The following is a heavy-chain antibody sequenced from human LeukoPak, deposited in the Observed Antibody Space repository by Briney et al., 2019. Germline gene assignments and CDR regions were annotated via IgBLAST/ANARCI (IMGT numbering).Heavy chain of an antibody. CDR3: ARDRKGRTYGDPYWFFDL. CDR1: GFTFSSYS. D-gene: IGHD4-17*01. CDR2: ISSSSSSI. V-gene: IGHV3-21*06. J-gene: IGHJ2*01. Sequence: PGGSLRLSCAASGFTFSSYSMNWVRPAPGKGLDWVSSISSSSSSIYYADSMKGRFTISRDNVKNLLFLQMNSLRAEDTAIYYCARDRKGRTYGDPYWFFDLWGRGTLVSVSS.